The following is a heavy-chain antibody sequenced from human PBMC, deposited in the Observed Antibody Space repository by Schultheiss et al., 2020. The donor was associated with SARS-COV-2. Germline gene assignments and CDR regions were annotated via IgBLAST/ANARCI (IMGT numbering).Heavy chain of an antibody. CDR3: ARLIGYCSSTSCYKPTTKYYMDV. V-gene: IGHV4-31*03. CDR1: GGSISSGGYY. D-gene: IGHD2-2*02. CDR2: IYYSGST. Sequence: SETLSLTCTVSGGSISSGGYYWSWIRQHPGKGLEWIGYIYYSGSTNYNPSLKSRVTISVDTSKNQFSLKLSSVTAADTAVYYCARLIGYCSSTSCYKPTTKYYMDVWGKGTTVTVSS. J-gene: IGHJ6*03.